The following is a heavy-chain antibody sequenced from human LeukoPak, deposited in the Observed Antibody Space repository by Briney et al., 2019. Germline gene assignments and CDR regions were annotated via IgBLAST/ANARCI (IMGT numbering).Heavy chain of an antibody. CDR2: IYYGGST. CDR1: GGSISTYY. D-gene: IGHD6-13*01. J-gene: IGHJ4*02. V-gene: IGHV4-59*01. CDR3: ARGRYSSSSDY. Sequence: SETLSLTCTVSGGSISTYYWSWIRQPPGKGLEWVGYIYYGGSTDYKPSLKSRVTISVDTSKNQFSLKLSSVTAADTAVYYCARGRYSSSSDYWGQGTLVTVSS.